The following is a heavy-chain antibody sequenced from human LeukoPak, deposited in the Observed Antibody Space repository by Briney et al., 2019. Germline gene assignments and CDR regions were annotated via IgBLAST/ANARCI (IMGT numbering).Heavy chain of an antibody. Sequence: SETLSLTCAVYGGSFSDYYWNWVRQPPGKGLEWIGEINHSGTTNYNPSLKSRVTISVDTSKNQFSLRLSAVTAADTAVYHCARGLRLPSRSAPAVPHVWAKGTTVTVSA. CDR3: ARGLRLPSRSAPAVPHV. J-gene: IGHJ6*04. CDR2: INHSGTT. D-gene: IGHD2-2*01. CDR1: GGSFSDYY. V-gene: IGHV4-34*01.